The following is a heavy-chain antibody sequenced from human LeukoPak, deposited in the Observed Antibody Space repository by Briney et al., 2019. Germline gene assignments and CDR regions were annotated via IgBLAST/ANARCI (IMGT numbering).Heavy chain of an antibody. Sequence: GRSLRLSCAASGFTFSHYGIHWVRQAPGKGREWGAVIWSGGNKEYYADSVKGRFTVSRDDSKDTVYLQMNSLTAEDTAVYYCARDGDVSGRYSQFDNWGQGTLVTVSS. CDR1: GFTFSHYG. J-gene: IGHJ4*02. D-gene: IGHD3-10*01. CDR2: IWSGGNKE. CDR3: ARDGDVSGRYSQFDN. V-gene: IGHV3-33*01.